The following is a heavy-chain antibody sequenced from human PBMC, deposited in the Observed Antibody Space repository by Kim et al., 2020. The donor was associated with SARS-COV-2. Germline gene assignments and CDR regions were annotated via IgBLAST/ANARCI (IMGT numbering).Heavy chain of an antibody. J-gene: IGHJ5*02. V-gene: IGHV4-59*01. D-gene: IGHD3-10*01. CDR3: TRSEYYYGSGTNFWFDP. Sequence: LESRVTISVDTSKNQFSLRLSAVTAADTAVYYCTRSEYYYGSGTNFWFDPWGQGTLVTVAS.